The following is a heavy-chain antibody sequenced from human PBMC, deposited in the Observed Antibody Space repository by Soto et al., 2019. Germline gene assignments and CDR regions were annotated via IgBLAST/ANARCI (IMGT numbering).Heavy chain of an antibody. CDR1: GGSMRSSSYY. D-gene: IGHD1-1*01. V-gene: IGHV4-39*01. Sequence: QLQLQESGPGLVKPSETLSLTCTVSGGSMRSSSYYWGWICQPPGKGLEWIGNIYYSGSTYYNPSLKSRVTISVDTSKNQFSLNLSSVTAADTAVYYCARQAVEIPAGGWGQGTLVIVSS. J-gene: IGHJ4*02. CDR3: ARQAVEIPAGG. CDR2: IYYSGST.